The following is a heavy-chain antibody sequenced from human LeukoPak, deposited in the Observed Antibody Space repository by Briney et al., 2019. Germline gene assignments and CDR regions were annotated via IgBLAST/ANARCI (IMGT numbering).Heavy chain of an antibody. CDR1: GGTFSSYT. Sequence: SVKVSCKASGGTFSSYTISWVRQAPGQGLEWMGRIILILGIANYAQKFQGRVTITADKSTSTAYMELSSLRSEDTAVYFCARDSVDTAMVTGWYFDYWGQGTLVTVSS. V-gene: IGHV1-69*04. CDR3: ARDSVDTAMVTGWYFDY. J-gene: IGHJ4*02. CDR2: IILILGIA. D-gene: IGHD5-18*01.